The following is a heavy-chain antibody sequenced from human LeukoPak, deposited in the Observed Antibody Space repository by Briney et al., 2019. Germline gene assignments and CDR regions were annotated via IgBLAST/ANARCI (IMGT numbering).Heavy chain of an antibody. J-gene: IGHJ5*02. V-gene: IGHV4-30-4*08. CDR3: ARGSGYSGFDP. D-gene: IGHD2-15*01. Sequence: SETLSLXCTVSGGSISSGDYYWSWIRQPPGKGLEWIGYIYYSGSTYYNPSLKSRVTISVDTSKNQFSLKLSSVTAADTAVYYCARGSGYSGFDPWGQGTLVTVSS. CDR1: GGSISSGDYY. CDR2: IYYSGST.